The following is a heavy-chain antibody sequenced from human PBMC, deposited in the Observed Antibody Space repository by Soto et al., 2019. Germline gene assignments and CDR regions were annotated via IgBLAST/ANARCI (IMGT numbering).Heavy chain of an antibody. V-gene: IGHV3-21*01. CDR2: ISSSSSYI. D-gene: IGHD6-19*01. CDR1: GFTFSSYS. Sequence: EVQLVESGGGLVKPGGSLRLSCAASGFTFSSYSMNWVRQAPGKGLEWVSSISSSSSYIYYADSVKGRFTISRDNAKNSLDLQMNSLRAEDTAVYYCARGVQGSGWSLDYWGQGTLVTVSS. J-gene: IGHJ4*02. CDR3: ARGVQGSGWSLDY.